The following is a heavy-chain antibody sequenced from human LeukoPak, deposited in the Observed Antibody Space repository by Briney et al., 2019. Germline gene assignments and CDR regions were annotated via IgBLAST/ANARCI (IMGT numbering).Heavy chain of an antibody. J-gene: IGHJ4*02. CDR2: ISAYNGNT. Sequence: ASVKVSCKASGYTFTSYGISWVRQAPGQGLEWMGWISAYNGNTNYAQKLQGRVTMTTDTSTSTAYMELRSLRSDDTAVYYCARAQPDNVVPPLDYWGQGTLVTVSS. D-gene: IGHD2-15*01. CDR3: ARAQPDNVVPPLDY. V-gene: IGHV1-18*04. CDR1: GYTFTSYG.